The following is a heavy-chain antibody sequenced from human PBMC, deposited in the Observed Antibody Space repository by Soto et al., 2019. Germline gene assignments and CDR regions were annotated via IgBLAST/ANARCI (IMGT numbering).Heavy chain of an antibody. Sequence: EVQLVESGGGLVQPGGSLRLSCAASGFTFSSNSMNWVRQAPGKGLEWVSFISSSSTTIYHADSGRGRFTISRDNAKNSLYLQMNSLRAENTGVYYCARDLGRGYWDYWGQGTVVTVPS. D-gene: IGHD2-15*01. CDR3: ARDLGRGYWDY. CDR2: ISSSSTTI. J-gene: IGHJ4*02. CDR1: GFTFSSNS. V-gene: IGHV3-48*01.